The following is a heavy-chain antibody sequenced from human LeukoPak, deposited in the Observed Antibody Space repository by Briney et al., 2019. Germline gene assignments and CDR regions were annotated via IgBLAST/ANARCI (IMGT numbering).Heavy chain of an antibody. J-gene: IGHJ6*02. V-gene: IGHV1-2*02. Sequence: ASVKVSCKASGYTFTGYYMHWVRQAPGQGLEWMGWINPNGGGTNYAQKFQGRVTMTRDTSISTAYMELSRLRSDDTAVYYCARGAAIVVVPAAIMHYYYYYGMDVWGQGTTVTVSS. D-gene: IGHD2-2*02. CDR2: INPNGGGT. CDR3: ARGAAIVVVPAAIMHYYYYYGMDV. CDR1: GYTFTGYY.